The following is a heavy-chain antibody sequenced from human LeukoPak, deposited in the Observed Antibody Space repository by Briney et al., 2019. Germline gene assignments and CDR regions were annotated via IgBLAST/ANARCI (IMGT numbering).Heavy chain of an antibody. CDR1: GGSFSGYY. CDR2: INHSGST. D-gene: IGHD3-16*01. J-gene: IGHJ4*02. Sequence: PSETLSLTCAVYGGSFSGYYWSWIRQPPGKGLEWIGEINHSGSTNYNPSLKSRVTISVDTSKNQFSLKLSSVTAADTAVYYCARIGRGYYFDYWGQGTLVTVSP. V-gene: IGHV4-34*01. CDR3: ARIGRGYYFDY.